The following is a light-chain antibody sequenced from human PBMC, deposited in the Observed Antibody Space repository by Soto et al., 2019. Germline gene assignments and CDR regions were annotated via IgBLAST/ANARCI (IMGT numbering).Light chain of an antibody. CDR2: DVS. J-gene: IGLJ1*01. CDR1: SSDVGGYNY. CDR3: SSYTSSSIPYV. Sequence: QSVLTQPASVSGSPGQSITISCTGTSSDVGGYNYVSWYQQHPGKAPKLMIYDVSNRPSGVSNRFSGSKSGNTASLTISGLQAEDEADYYRSSYTSSSIPYVFGTGTKVTV. V-gene: IGLV2-14*01.